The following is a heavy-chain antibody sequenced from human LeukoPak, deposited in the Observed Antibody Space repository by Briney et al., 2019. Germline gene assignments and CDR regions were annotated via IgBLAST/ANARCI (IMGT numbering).Heavy chain of an antibody. J-gene: IGHJ4*02. CDR3: ARDGLGTAMVGGDFDY. V-gene: IGHV1-46*01. CDR1: GYTFTSYY. D-gene: IGHD5-18*01. Sequence: ASVKVSCKASGYTFTSYYMHWVRQAPGQGLEWMGIINPSGGSTSYAQKFQGRVTMTRDMSTSTVYMELSSLGSEDTAVYYCARDGLGTAMVGGDFDYWGQGTLVTVSS. CDR2: INPSGGST.